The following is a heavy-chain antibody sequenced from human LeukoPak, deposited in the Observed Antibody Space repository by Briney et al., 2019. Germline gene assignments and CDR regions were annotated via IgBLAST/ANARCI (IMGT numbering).Heavy chain of an antibody. CDR2: IYRSGST. J-gene: IGHJ4*02. CDR1: GYSISRGSY. D-gene: IGHD4-17*01. Sequence: PSETLSLTCAASGYSISRGSYWGWLRQPPGKGLEWIGSIYRSGSTYYNPSLKTRVTISVDTPKNQFSLKLSSVTAADTAVYYCARAPYGYGDYDYWGQGTLVTVSS. CDR3: ARAPYGYGDYDY. V-gene: IGHV4-38-2*01.